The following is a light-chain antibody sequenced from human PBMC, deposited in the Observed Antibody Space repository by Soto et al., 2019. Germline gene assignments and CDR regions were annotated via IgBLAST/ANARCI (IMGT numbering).Light chain of an antibody. V-gene: IGKV2-24*01. CDR1: QSLVHGDGNPY. J-gene: IGKJ1*01. CDR2: KIS. Sequence: VLPKTHLSSPVTLGHPPSISGRSIQSLVHGDGNPYLSWLQQRPGQPPRLLIYKISNRFSGVPDRFSGSGAGTDFTLKISRVEAEDVGVYYCTQQTQFPRTFGQGTKVEIK. CDR3: TQQTQFPRT.